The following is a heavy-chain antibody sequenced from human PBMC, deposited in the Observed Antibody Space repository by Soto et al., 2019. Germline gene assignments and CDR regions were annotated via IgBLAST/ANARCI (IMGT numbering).Heavy chain of an antibody. CDR2: IYYSGST. J-gene: IGHJ6*02. V-gene: IGHV4-30-4*01. D-gene: IGHD6-25*01. CDR3: ARDGGGYVRPGYHYGLDP. CDR1: GASISSGDYY. Sequence: PSETLSLTCTVSGASISSGDYYWSWIRQPPGKGLEWIGYIYYSGSTYYHPSLQSRVTISIDASKNQFSLKLRSVTAADTATHHSARDGGGYVRPGYHYGLDPWGQGNTVTV.